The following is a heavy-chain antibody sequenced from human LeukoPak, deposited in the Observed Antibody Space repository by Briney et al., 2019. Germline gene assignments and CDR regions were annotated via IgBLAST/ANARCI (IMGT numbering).Heavy chain of an antibody. CDR1: GYTFTSYG. D-gene: IGHD3-9*01. J-gene: IGHJ6*02. CDR2: ISAYNGNT. CDR3: AATYYDILTGYFNYYYGVDV. Sequence: ASVKVSCRASGYTFTSYGISWVRQAPGQGLEWMGWISAYNGNTNYAQKLQGRVTMTTDTSTSTAYMELRSLRSDDTAVYYCAATYYDILTGYFNYYYGVDVWGQGTTVTVSS. V-gene: IGHV1-18*01.